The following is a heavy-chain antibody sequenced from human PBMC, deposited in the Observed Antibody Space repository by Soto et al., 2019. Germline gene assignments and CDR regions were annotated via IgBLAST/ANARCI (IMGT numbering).Heavy chain of an antibody. D-gene: IGHD3-16*01. CDR1: GYTFTSYC. CDR2: ISAYNGNT. V-gene: IGHV1-18*01. Sequence: GASVNVSCKASGYTFTSYCISWVRQAPGQGLEWMGWISAYNGNTNYAQKLQGRVTMTTDTSTSTAYMELRSLTSDDTAVYYCAMVDNYVTPTPQDVWGQGTTVTVSS. CDR3: AMVDNYVTPTPQDV. J-gene: IGHJ6*02.